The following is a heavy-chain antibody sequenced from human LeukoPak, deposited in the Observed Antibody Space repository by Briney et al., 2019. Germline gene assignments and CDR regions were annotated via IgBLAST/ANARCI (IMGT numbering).Heavy chain of an antibody. D-gene: IGHD3-10*01. J-gene: IGHJ4*02. CDR3: ARQTFGVLYFDS. Sequence: PSQTLSLTCSVSGGSISRGSYYWNWIRQPAGKGLEWMGRIYNSGSTNYNPSLKSRVTISIDMSKNQFSLKLTSVTAADTAVYYCARQTFGVLYFDSWGQGTLAIVSS. V-gene: IGHV4-61*02. CDR2: IYNSGST. CDR1: GGSISRGSYY.